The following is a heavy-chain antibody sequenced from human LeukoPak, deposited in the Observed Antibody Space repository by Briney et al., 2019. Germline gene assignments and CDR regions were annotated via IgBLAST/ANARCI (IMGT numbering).Heavy chain of an antibody. CDR3: ARNTMVRGVIITKYNWFDP. J-gene: IGHJ5*02. Sequence: PSQTLSLTCTVSGGSISSGGYYWSWIRQHPGEGLEWIGYIYYSGSTYYNPSLKSRVTISVDTSKNQFSLKLSSVTAADTAVYYCARNTMVRGVIITKYNWFDPWGQGTLVTVSS. CDR1: GGSISSGGYY. V-gene: IGHV4-31*03. D-gene: IGHD3-10*01. CDR2: IYYSGST.